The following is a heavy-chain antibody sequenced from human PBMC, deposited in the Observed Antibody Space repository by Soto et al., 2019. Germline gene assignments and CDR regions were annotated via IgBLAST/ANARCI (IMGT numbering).Heavy chain of an antibody. CDR2: INPSGGST. V-gene: IGHV1-46*01. Sequence: GASVELSWKACGYSYASNALHWVRHAPGQGLEWMGIINPSGGSTSYAQKFQGRVTMTRDTSTSTVYMELSSLRSEDTAVYYCARPLSSSSPGFWYWGQGTLVTVSS. CDR1: GYSYASNA. CDR3: ARPLSSSSPGFWY. D-gene: IGHD6-6*01. J-gene: IGHJ4*02.